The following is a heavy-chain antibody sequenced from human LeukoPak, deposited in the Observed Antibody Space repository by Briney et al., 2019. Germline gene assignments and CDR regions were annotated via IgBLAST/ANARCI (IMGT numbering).Heavy chain of an antibody. CDR2: IYYSGST. CDR1: GGFISSGGYY. J-gene: IGHJ4*02. Sequence: HSQTLSLTCTVSGGFISSGGYYWSWIRQHPGKGLEWIGYIYYSGSTYYNPSLKSRVTISVDTSKNQFSLKLSSVTAADTAVYYCARDSGGTLLRYFDYWGQGTLVTVSS. CDR3: ARDSGGTLLRYFDY. V-gene: IGHV4-31*03. D-gene: IGHD1-14*01.